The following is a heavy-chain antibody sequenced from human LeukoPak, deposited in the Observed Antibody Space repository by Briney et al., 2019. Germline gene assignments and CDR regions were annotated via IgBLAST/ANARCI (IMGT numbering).Heavy chain of an antibody. V-gene: IGHV4-59*01. CDR2: VYNSGST. D-gene: IGHD1-1*01. CDR3: ARDNRKVERRVSYYYGMDV. Sequence: SETLSLTCTVSGGSISIYYWSWIRQPPGKGLEWIGYVYNSGSTDYNPSLKSRVTISADTSKSQFSLRLSSVTAADTAVYYCARDNRKVERRVSYYYGMDVWGQGTTVTVSS. J-gene: IGHJ6*02. CDR1: GGSISIYY.